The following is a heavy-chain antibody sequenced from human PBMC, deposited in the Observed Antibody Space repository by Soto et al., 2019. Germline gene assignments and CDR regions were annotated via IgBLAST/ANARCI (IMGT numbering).Heavy chain of an antibody. CDR3: ARATVTTVYFDY. CDR2: ISAYNGNT. J-gene: IGHJ4*02. D-gene: IGHD4-17*01. CDR1: GYTFTSYG. V-gene: IGHV1-18*04. Sequence: XSVKVSCKASGYTFTSYGISWVRQAPGQGLEWMGWISAYNGNTNYAQKLQGRVTMTTDTSTSTAYMELRSLRSDDTAVYYCARATVTTVYFDYWGQGTLVTVSS.